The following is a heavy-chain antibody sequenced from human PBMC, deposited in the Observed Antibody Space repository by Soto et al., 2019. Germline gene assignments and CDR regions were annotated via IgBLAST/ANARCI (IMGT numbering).Heavy chain of an antibody. CDR2: IYHSGST. D-gene: IGHD2-15*01. J-gene: IGHJ3*02. CDR3: ARKVYCSGGSCYSFAFDI. Sequence: KTSETLSLTCAVSGGSISSSNWWSWVRQPPGKGLEWIGEIYHSGSTNYNPSLKSRVTISVDKSKNQFSLKLSSVTAADTAVYYCARKVYCSGGSCYSFAFDIWGQGTMVTVSS. V-gene: IGHV4-4*02. CDR1: GGSISSSNW.